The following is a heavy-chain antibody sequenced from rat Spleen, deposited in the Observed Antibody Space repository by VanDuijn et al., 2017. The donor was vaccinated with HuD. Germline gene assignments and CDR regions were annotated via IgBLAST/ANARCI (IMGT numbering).Heavy chain of an antibody. CDR3: ARHGGLRNWFAY. CDR2: ISTGGGDT. V-gene: IGHV5S13*01. D-gene: IGHD1-11*01. CDR1: GFIFSDSY. J-gene: IGHJ3*01. Sequence: EVQLVESGGGLVQPGRSLKLSCAASGFIFSDSYMAWVRQAPKKGLEWVATISTGGGDTYYRDSVKGRFTASRDDAKNTQFLQMDSRRSEDTATYYCARHGGLRNWFAYWGQGTLVTVSS.